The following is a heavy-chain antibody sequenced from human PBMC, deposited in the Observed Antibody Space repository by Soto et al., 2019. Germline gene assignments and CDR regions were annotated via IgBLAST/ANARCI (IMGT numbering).Heavy chain of an antibody. CDR1: GYTFTGYY. V-gene: IGHV1-2*04. D-gene: IGHD3-22*01. CDR3: ARDFNTNPYYYDSSGPSPGMDV. Sequence: ASVKVSCKASGYTFTGYYMHWVRQAPGQGLEWMGWINPNSGGTNYAQKFQGWVTMTRDTSISTAYMELSRLRSDDTAVYYYARDFNTNPYYYDSSGPSPGMDVWGQGTTVTVSS. J-gene: IGHJ6*02. CDR2: INPNSGGT.